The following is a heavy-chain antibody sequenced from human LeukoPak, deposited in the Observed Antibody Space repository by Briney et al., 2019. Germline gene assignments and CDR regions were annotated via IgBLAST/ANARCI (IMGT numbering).Heavy chain of an antibody. CDR2: ISSSGSTI. D-gene: IGHD5-18*01. CDR3: ARDGMSYGPEYFQH. CDR1: GFTFSDYH. V-gene: IGHV3-11*04. Sequence: GGSLRLSCAASGFTFSDYHMSWIRQAPGKGLEWVSYISSSGSTIYYADSVKGRFTISRDNAKNSLYLQMNSLRAEDTAVYYCARDGMSYGPEYFQHWGQGTLVTVSS. J-gene: IGHJ1*01.